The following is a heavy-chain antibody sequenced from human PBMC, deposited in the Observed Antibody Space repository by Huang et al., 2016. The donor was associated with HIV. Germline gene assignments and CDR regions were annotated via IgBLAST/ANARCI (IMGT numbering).Heavy chain of an antibody. D-gene: IGHD2-8*01. CDR3: ARMLVEYYYYMDV. Sequence: QGQLVQSGAEVKKPGASVKVSCKSSGYAFTSYTIGWVRQAPGQGLEWSGWISVYNGNRNYAQEFQGRVTMTIDTSTDTAYMELRGLRSDDTAVYYCARMLVEYYYYMDVWGKGTTVTVSS. CDR2: ISVYNGNR. CDR1: GYAFTSYT. J-gene: IGHJ6*03. V-gene: IGHV1-18*01.